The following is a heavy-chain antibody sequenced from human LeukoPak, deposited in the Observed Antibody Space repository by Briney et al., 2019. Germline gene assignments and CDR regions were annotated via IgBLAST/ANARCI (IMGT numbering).Heavy chain of an antibody. V-gene: IGHV1-69*01. CDR1: GGTFSSYA. Sequence: SVKVSCKASGGTFSSYAISWVRQAPGQGLEWMGGIIPIFGTPNYAQKFQGRLTITADESTSTAYMELSSLRSEDTAVYYCAREPRRLGPGYFDYWGQGTLVTVSS. D-gene: IGHD1-14*01. J-gene: IGHJ4*02. CDR2: IIPIFGTP. CDR3: AREPRRLGPGYFDY.